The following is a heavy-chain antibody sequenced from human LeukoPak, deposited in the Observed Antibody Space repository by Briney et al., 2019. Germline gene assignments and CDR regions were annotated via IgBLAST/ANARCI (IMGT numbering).Heavy chain of an antibody. CDR3: ATRPLGGHFRY. CDR2: IYSSGGT. V-gene: IGHV4-39*01. Sequence: QVQLQESGPGLVKPSETLSLTCTVSGGSISGSTYYLDWIRQPPGKGLEWIGSIYSSGGTYYNPSLKSRVTISVDTSKNHFSLKLISVTATDTAVYYCATRPLGGHFRYWGQGTLVTVSS. J-gene: IGHJ1*01. CDR1: GGSISGSTYY. D-gene: IGHD3-16*01.